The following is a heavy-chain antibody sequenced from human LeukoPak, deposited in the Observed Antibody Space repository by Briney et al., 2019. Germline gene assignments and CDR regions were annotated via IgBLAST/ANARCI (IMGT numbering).Heavy chain of an antibody. V-gene: IGHV4-61*02. CDR2: IYTSGNT. CDR1: GGSISSGSYY. D-gene: IGHD4-17*01. CDR3: AREDYGEGVDSAPFDY. Sequence: SETLSLTCTVSGGSISSGSYYWSWIRQPAGEGLEWIGRIYTSGNTNYNPSLKSRVTISVDTSKNQFSLKLSSVTAADTAVYYCAREDYGEGVDSAPFDYWGQGTQVTVSS. J-gene: IGHJ4*02.